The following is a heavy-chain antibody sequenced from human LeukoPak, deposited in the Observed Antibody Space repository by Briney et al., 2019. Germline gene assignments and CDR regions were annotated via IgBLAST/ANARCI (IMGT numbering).Heavy chain of an antibody. CDR2: ISGSGGST. J-gene: IGHJ3*02. CDR1: GFTFSTLA. Sequence: GGSLRLSCAASGFTFSTLAMTWVRQAPGKGLEWVSAISGSGGSTYYADSVKGRFTISRDNSKNTLYLQMNSLRAEDTAVYYCAKVKAAAGWAFDIWGQGTMVTVSS. CDR3: AKVKAAAGWAFDI. D-gene: IGHD6-13*01. V-gene: IGHV3-23*01.